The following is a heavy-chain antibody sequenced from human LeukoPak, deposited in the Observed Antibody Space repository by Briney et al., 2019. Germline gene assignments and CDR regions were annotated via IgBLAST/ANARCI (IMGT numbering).Heavy chain of an antibody. CDR3: ARDHVLRFLEWLFPYYYYGMDV. J-gene: IGHJ6*02. CDR2: IIPIFGTA. V-gene: IGHV1-69*13. D-gene: IGHD3-3*01. CDR1: GGTFSSYA. Sequence: SVKVSCQASGGTFSSYAISWVRQAPGQGLEWMGGIIPIFGTANYAQKFQGRVTITADESTSTAYMELSSLRSEDTAVYYCARDHVLRFLEWLFPYYYYGMDVWGQGTTVTVSS.